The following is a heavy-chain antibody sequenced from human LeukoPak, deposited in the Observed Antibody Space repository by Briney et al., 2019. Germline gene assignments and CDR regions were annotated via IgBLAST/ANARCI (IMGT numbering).Heavy chain of an antibody. V-gene: IGHV3-9*01. CDR3: AKAPRYYYDSSGAREYYFDY. CDR2: ISWNSGSI. D-gene: IGHD3-22*01. CDR1: GFTFDDYA. J-gene: IGHJ4*02. Sequence: GGSLRLSCAASGFTFDDYAMHWVRQAPGKGLEWVSGISWNSGSIGYADSVKGRFTISRDNAKNSLYPQMNSLRAEDTALYYCAKAPRYYYDSSGAREYYFDYWGQGTLVTVSS.